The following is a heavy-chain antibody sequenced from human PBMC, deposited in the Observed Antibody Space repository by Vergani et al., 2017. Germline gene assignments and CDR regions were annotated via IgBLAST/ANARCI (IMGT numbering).Heavy chain of an antibody. J-gene: IGHJ4*02. CDR3: ARHLSYYDSSGYYF. CDR2: IDPSDSYT. CDR1: GYSFTSYW. Sequence: EVQLVQSGAEVKKPGESLRISCKGSGYSFTSYWISWVRQMPGKGREWVGRIDPSDSYTNYSPSFQGHVTIPADKSIRTAYLLWSSLKASDTAMYYCARHLSYYDSSGYYFWGQGTLVTVSS. D-gene: IGHD3-22*01. V-gene: IGHV5-10-1*01.